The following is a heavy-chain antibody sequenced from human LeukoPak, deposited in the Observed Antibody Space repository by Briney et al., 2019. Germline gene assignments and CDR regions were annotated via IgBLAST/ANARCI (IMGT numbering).Heavy chain of an antibody. CDR2: IIPILGIA. V-gene: IGHV1-69*04. J-gene: IGHJ4*02. CDR3: ARVPPYYYDSSGYYLYAFDY. Sequence: SVKVSCKASGGTFSSYAISWVRQAPGQGLEWMGRIIPILGIANYAQKFQGRVTITADKSTSTAYMKLSSLRSEDTAVYYCARVPPYYYDSSGYYLYAFDYWGQGTLVTVSS. CDR1: GGTFSSYA. D-gene: IGHD3-22*01.